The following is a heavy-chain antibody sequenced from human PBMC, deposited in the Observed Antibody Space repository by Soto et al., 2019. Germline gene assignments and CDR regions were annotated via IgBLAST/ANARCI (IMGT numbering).Heavy chain of an antibody. D-gene: IGHD3-22*01. CDR3: ARGYYYDSSGYYWYYYYGMDV. V-gene: IGHV1-69*12. CDR2: IIPIFGTA. Sequence: QVQLVQSGAEVKKPGSSVKVSCKASGGTFSSYAISWVRQAPGQGLEWMGGIIPIFGTANYAQKFQGRVTITADESTSTADMELSSLRSEDTAVYYCARGYYYDSSGYYWYYYYGMDVWGQGTTVSVSS. CDR1: GGTFSSYA. J-gene: IGHJ6*02.